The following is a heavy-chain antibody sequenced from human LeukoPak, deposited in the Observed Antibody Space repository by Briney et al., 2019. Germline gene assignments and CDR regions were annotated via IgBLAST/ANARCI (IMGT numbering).Heavy chain of an antibody. CDR1: GFTFSDYY. V-gene: IGHV3-11*01. J-gene: IGHJ5*02. CDR2: ISSSGSTI. D-gene: IGHD3-22*01. CDR3: ASPLTMSNWFDP. Sequence: GGSLRLSCAASGFTFSDYYMSWVRQAPGKGLEWVSYISSSGSTIYYADSVKGRFTISRDNAKNSLYLQMNSLRAEDTAVYYCASPLTMSNWFDPWGQGTLVTVSS.